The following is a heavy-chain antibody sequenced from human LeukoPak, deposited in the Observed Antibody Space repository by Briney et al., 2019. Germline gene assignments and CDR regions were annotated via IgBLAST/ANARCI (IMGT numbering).Heavy chain of an antibody. CDR3: ARGQKYTSGYTVPELVSRYFDY. J-gene: IGHJ4*02. CDR1: GGSISSSSHY. V-gene: IGHV4-39*07. Sequence: SETLSLTRTVSGGSISSSSHYWAWPRQPPGKGLEWIGSIYYSGSTSYNPSLKSPVTISRDTSNNQFSLKLTSAAPAGTSVYYGARGQKYTSGYTVPELVSRYFDYWGQGTLVTVSS. CDR2: IYYSGST. D-gene: IGHD5-18*01.